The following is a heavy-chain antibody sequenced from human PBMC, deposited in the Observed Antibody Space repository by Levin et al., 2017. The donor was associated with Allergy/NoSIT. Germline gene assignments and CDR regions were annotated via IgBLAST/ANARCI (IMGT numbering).Heavy chain of an antibody. J-gene: IGHJ6*03. D-gene: IGHD6-13*01. CDR2: INHSGST. V-gene: IGHV4-34*01. CDR3: ARGAGIAAVGYYYYMDV. CDR1: GGSFSDYY. Sequence: PSETLSLTCAVYGGSFSDYYWSWIRQPPGKGLEWIGEINHSGSTNYNPSLKSRVTISVDPSKNQFSLKLSSVTAADTAVYYCARGAGIAAVGYYYYMDVWGKGTTVIVSS.